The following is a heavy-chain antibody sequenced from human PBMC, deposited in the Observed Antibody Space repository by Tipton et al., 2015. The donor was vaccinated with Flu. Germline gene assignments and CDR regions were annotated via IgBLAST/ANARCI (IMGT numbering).Heavy chain of an antibody. V-gene: IGHV4-61*02. J-gene: IGHJ1*01. Sequence: TLSLTCTVSGGSISSGSYYWSWIRQPAGKELEWIGRIYTSGSTNYNPSLKSRVTISVDTSKNQFSLKLSSVTAADTAVYYCAREKDSRGSEYFQHWGQGTLVTVSS. CDR3: AREKDSRGSEYFQH. CDR1: GGSISSGSYY. CDR2: IYTSGST. D-gene: IGHD6-19*01.